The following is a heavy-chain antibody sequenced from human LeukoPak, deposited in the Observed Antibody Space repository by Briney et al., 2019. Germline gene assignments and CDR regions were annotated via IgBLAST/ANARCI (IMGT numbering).Heavy chain of an antibody. Sequence: TGGSLRLSCAASGFTFSSYAMSWVRQAPGKWLEWVSAISGSGGSTYYADSVKGRFTISRDNSKNTLYLQMNSLRAEDTAVYYCAKSNSGRKDYFDYWGQGTLVTVSS. V-gene: IGHV3-23*01. D-gene: IGHD1-26*01. CDR1: GFTFSSYA. CDR2: ISGSGGST. CDR3: AKSNSGRKDYFDY. J-gene: IGHJ4*02.